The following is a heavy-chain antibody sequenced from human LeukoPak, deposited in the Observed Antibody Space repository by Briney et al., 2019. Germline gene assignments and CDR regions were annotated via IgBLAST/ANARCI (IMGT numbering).Heavy chain of an antibody. D-gene: IGHD1-26*01. J-gene: IGHJ3*02. V-gene: IGHV4-59*08. Sequence: SQTLSLTCTVSGVSIRSYYWSWIRQPPGKGLEWIGYIYYSGRTNYNPSLKSRVTISVDTSKNQFSLILSSVTAADTAVYYCARHRWELNAFDIWGQGTMVTVSS. CDR2: IYYSGRT. CDR3: ARHRWELNAFDI. CDR1: GVSIRSYY.